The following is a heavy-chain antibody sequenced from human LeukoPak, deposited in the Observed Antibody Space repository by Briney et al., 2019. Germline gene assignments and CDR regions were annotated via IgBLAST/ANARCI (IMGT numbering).Heavy chain of an antibody. J-gene: IGHJ4*02. Sequence: PGGSLRLSCAASGFSVTTDHMSWVRQAPGKGLEWVSIIYSDGSTYYADTVKGRFTISRDNSKNTVDLQVNSLRADDTAVYYCARVWELSYDYWGQGTLVTVSS. CDR1: GFSVTTDH. D-gene: IGHD3-16*02. CDR3: ARVWELSYDY. CDR2: IYSDGST. V-gene: IGHV3-53*01.